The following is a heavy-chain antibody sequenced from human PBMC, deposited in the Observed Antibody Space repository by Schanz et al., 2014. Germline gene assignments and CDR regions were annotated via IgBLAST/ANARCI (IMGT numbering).Heavy chain of an antibody. CDR1: GFSVGNKY. CDR3: AKNQYDDVDLSSFYFDF. D-gene: IGHD3-10*02. J-gene: IGHJ4*02. CDR2: DAHDGRA. V-gene: IGHV3-53*01. Sequence: EVQLVESGGGLVQPGGSLRLSCAASGFSVGNKYMNWVRQAPGKGLEWVSGFDAHDGRAYYADSAKGRFTISRDNSKSTLYVEMNSLRVEDTAIYYCAKNQYDDVDLSSFYFDFWGQGTLVNVSS.